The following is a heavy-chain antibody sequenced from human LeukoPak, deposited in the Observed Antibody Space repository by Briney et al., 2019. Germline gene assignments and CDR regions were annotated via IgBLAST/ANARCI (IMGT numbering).Heavy chain of an antibody. V-gene: IGHV1-18*01. CDR3: ARDVEAAFCTTSTCYDLVFDY. CDR1: GYSFTNYG. CDR2: ISAYNGNT. D-gene: IGHD2-2*01. J-gene: IGHJ4*02. Sequence: GASVKVSCKASGYSFTNYGISWVRQAPGQGLEWMGWISAYNGNTNYAQKFQGRVTMTTDTSTSTAYMYLTSLGSDDTAVYYCARDVEAAFCTTSTCYDLVFDYWGQGTLVTVSS.